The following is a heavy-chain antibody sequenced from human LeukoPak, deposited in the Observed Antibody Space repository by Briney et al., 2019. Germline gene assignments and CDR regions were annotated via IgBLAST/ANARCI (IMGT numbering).Heavy chain of an antibody. CDR1: GGTFSNYA. V-gene: IGHV1-69*13. CDR3: ARAPGGRYCSSTSCYTAVDY. CDR2: IIPIFGTA. Sequence: SVKVSCKASGGTFSNYAISWVRQAPGQELEWMGAIIPIFGTANYAQKFQGRVTITADESTSTAYMELSSLRSEDTAVYYCARAPGGRYCSSTSCYTAVDYWGQGTLVTVSS. J-gene: IGHJ4*02. D-gene: IGHD2-2*02.